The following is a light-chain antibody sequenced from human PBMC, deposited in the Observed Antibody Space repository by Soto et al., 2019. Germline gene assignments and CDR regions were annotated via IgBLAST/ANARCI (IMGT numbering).Light chain of an antibody. CDR1: SSNIGAGYD. CDR3: QSYDSSLSGVL. Sequence: QSVLTQPPSVSGAPGQRITISCTGSSSNIGAGYDVHWYQQVPGTAPKLLIYATNNRPSGVPDRFSGSKSGTSASLAIAGLQADDEADYYCQSYDSSLSGVLFGGGTKVTVL. J-gene: IGLJ2*01. V-gene: IGLV1-40*01. CDR2: ATN.